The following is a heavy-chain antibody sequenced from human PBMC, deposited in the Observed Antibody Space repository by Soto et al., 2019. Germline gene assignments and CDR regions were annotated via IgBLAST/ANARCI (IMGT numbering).Heavy chain of an antibody. V-gene: IGHV3-21*01. CDR2: ITSSSSSI. D-gene: IGHD6-13*01. Sequence: GGSLRLSCAASGFSFSSYSMIWVRQAPGEGLEWVSFITSSSSSIFYAASVQGRFTISRDNAKNSLYLQMNGLRAEDTAVYYCARAFAGTSSSDYWGQGTLVTVYS. CDR1: GFSFSSYS. CDR3: ARAFAGTSSSDY. J-gene: IGHJ4*02.